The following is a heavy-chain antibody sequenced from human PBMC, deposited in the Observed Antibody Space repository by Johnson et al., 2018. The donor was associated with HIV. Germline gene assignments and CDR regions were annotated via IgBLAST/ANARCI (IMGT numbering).Heavy chain of an antibody. CDR1: GFTFSSYG. CDR2: ISYDGSNK. CDR3: AKEAIDILIGHDAFDI. D-gene: IGHD3-9*01. Sequence: VQLVESGGGVVQPGRSLRLSCAASGFTFSSYGMHWVRQAPGKGLEWVAVISYDGSNKYYGDSVKGRFTISRDNSKNTVYLQMNSLRAEETAVYYCAKEAIDILIGHDAFDIWGQGTMVTVSS. V-gene: IGHV3-30*18. J-gene: IGHJ3*02.